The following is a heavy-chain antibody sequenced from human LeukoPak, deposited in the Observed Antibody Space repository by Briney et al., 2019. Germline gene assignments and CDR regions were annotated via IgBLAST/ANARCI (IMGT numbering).Heavy chain of an antibody. CDR2: IKEDGGEK. V-gene: IGHV3-7*01. J-gene: IGHJ4*02. Sequence: PGGSLRLSCAGSGFTFSSYWMSWVRQAPGKGLEWVANIKEDGGEKYYVDSVKGRFTISRDNAKNSLYLQMSCLRADDTAIYYCTRGGAASPGVYWGQGTLVTVSS. CDR1: GFTFSSYW. D-gene: IGHD2-8*01. CDR3: TRGGAASPGVY.